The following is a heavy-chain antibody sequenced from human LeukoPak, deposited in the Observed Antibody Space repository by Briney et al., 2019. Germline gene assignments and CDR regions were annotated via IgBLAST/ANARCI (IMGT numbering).Heavy chain of an antibody. CDR1: GYSITSGSY. J-gene: IGHJ4*02. V-gene: IGHV4-38-2*01. D-gene: IGHD2-21*02. Sequence: SETLSLTCAVSGYSITSGSYWGWIRQPPGKGLEWIGSIHHSGITYYNPSLESRVTISVDTSKNHFSLKVTSVTAADTAVYYCARDWANCGGDCSPFDYWGQGTLVTVSS. CDR2: IHHSGIT. CDR3: ARDWANCGGDCSPFDY.